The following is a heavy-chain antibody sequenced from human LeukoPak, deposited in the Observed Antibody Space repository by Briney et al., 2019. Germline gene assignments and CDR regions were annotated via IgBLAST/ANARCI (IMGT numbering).Heavy chain of an antibody. CDR3: ARENWNDGEEGYFDY. D-gene: IGHD1-1*01. Sequence: GGSLRLSCAASRFTFSSYSMNWVRQAPGKGLEWVSYISSSSSTIYYADSVKGRFTISRDNAKNSLYLQMNSLRAEDTAVYYCARENWNDGEEGYFDYWGQGTLVTVSS. V-gene: IGHV3-48*01. CDR1: RFTFSSYS. J-gene: IGHJ4*02. CDR2: ISSSSSTI.